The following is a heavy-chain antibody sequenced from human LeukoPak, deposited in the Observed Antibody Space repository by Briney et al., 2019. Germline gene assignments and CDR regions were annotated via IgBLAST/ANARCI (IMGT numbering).Heavy chain of an antibody. Sequence: PGGSLRLSCTGSGFTFRTYAFSWVRQAPGKGLEWVSATGSNGVTYYADSVKGRFTISRDNSKNALYLQMNGLRADDTAVYYCGIRDTSDYYGFWGQGTLVTVSS. J-gene: IGHJ4*02. CDR1: GFTFRTYA. CDR3: GIRDTSDYYGF. CDR2: TGSNGVT. D-gene: IGHD3-22*01. V-gene: IGHV3-23*01.